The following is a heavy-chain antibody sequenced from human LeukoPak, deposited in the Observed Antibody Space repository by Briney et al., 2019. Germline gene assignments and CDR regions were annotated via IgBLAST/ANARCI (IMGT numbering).Heavy chain of an antibody. Sequence: GGSLRLSCAASGFTFSSYWMSWVRQAPGKGLEWVANIKQDGSEKYYVDSVKDRFTISRDNAKNSLYLQMNSLRAEDTAVYYCAIYKAYYYDSSGYYPDYWGQGTLVTVSS. J-gene: IGHJ4*02. CDR3: AIYKAYYYDSSGYYPDY. CDR1: GFTFSSYW. D-gene: IGHD3-22*01. CDR2: IKQDGSEK. V-gene: IGHV3-7*01.